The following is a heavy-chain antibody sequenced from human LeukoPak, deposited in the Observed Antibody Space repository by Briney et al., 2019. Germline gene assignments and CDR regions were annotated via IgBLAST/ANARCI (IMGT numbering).Heavy chain of an antibody. D-gene: IGHD1-26*01. CDR1: GGTFSSYA. J-gene: IGHJ6*02. V-gene: IGHV1-69*13. CDR2: IIPIFGTA. Sequence: SVKVSCKASGGTFSSYAISWVRQAPGQGLEWMGGIIPIFGTANYAQKFQGRVTITADESTSTAYMELSSLRSEDTAVYYCARLWELRGPYYYYGMDVWGQGTTVTVSS. CDR3: ARLWELRGPYYYYGMDV.